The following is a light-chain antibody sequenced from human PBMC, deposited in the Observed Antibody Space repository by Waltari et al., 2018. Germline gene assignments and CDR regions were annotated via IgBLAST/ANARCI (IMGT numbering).Light chain of an antibody. Sequence: QSALTQPRSVSGSPGQSVTISCTGTSSDVGGYNYVSWYQQHPGKAPKLMSYDFSKRPSGVPDRFAGSKSGNTASLTISGLQAEDEADYYCCSYAGSYSWVCGGGTKLTVL. CDR1: SSDVGGYNY. CDR3: CSYAGSYSWV. CDR2: DFS. V-gene: IGLV2-11*01. J-gene: IGLJ3*02.